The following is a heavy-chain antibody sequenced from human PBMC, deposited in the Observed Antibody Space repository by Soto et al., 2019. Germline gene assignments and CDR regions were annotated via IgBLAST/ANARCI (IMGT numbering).Heavy chain of an antibody. CDR2: IWYDGSNK. Sequence: GGSLRLSCAASGFTFSSYGMHWVRQAPGKGLEWVAVIWYDGSNKYYADSVKGRFTISRDNSKNTLYPQMNSLRAEDTAVYYCARDFLEIYSSSSSGPYYYYYYGMDVWGQGTTVTVSS. V-gene: IGHV3-33*01. CDR3: ARDFLEIYSSSSSGPYYYYYYGMDV. D-gene: IGHD6-6*01. J-gene: IGHJ6*02. CDR1: GFTFSSYG.